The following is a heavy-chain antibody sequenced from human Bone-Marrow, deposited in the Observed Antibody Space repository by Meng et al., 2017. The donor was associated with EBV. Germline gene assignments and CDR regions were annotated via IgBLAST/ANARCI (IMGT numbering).Heavy chain of an antibody. V-gene: IGHV2-5*02. CDR1: GFSLRTRGVG. J-gene: IGHJ4*02. CDR3: AHTIAARPFDY. CDR2: IYWDDVK. D-gene: IGHD6-6*01. Sequence: QITLRQSGPMLVQPTQTLTLTCTFSGFSLRTRGVGVGWTRQPPGMALAWLALIYWDDVKRYSPSLQSRITITQDTSTYQVVLTLTNMDPVDAATYDWAHTIAARPFDYWGQGTLVTVSS.